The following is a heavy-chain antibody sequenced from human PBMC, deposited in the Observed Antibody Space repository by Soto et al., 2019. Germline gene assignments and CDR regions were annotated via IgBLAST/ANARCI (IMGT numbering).Heavy chain of an antibody. CDR1: GYTFTSYD. CDR2: MNPNSGNT. D-gene: IGHD2-15*01. Sequence: ASVKVSCKASGYTFTSYDINWVRQATGQGLEWMGWMNPNSGNTGYAQKFQGRVTMTRNTSISTAYMELSSLRSEDTAVYYCARVRILVVVAATSPKYYYYYYMDVWGKGTTVTVSS. J-gene: IGHJ6*03. CDR3: ARVRILVVVAATSPKYYYYYYMDV. V-gene: IGHV1-8*01.